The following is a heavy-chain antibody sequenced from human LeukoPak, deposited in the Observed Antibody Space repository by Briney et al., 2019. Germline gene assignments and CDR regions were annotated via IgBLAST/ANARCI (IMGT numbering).Heavy chain of an antibody. CDR1: GFTFSSYS. CDR3: ARGGYYDSSGYYFGYWYFDL. V-gene: IGHV3-21*01. D-gene: IGHD3-22*01. CDR2: ISSSSSYI. J-gene: IGHJ2*01. Sequence: GGSLRLSCAASGFTFSSYSMNWVRQAPGKGLEWVSSISSSSSYIYYADSVKGRFTISRDNAKNSLYLQMNSLRAEDTAVYYCARGGYYDSSGYYFGYWYFDLWGRGTLVTVSS.